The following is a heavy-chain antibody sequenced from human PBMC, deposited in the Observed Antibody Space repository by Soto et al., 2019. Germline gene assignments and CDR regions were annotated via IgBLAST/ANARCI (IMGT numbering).Heavy chain of an antibody. J-gene: IGHJ4*02. CDR2: ISRTGGAA. Sequence: EVQLLESGGGLVQPGGSLRLSCAASGFTFSNVAMFWGRQAPGKGLEWVSSISRTGGAAHYADSVNGRFTISSDNSQNTMFLQMDSLRAEDTAVYYCAKSYDYIWGSYPSERDYGGQGTLVTVSS. V-gene: IGHV3-23*01. CDR3: AKSYDYIWGSYPSERDY. CDR1: GFTFSNVA. D-gene: IGHD3-16*02.